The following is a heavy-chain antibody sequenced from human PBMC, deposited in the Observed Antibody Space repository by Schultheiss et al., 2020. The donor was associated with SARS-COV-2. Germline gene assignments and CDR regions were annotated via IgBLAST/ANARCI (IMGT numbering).Heavy chain of an antibody. V-gene: IGHV3-33*06. CDR2: IWYDGSNK. CDR1: GFTFSSYG. D-gene: IGHD2-21*01. J-gene: IGHJ4*02. Sequence: GESLKISCAASGFTFSSYGMHWVRQAPGKGLEWVAVIWYDGSNKYYADSVKGRFTISKDNSKSTLSLQMNSLRAEDTAVYFCANCGTRCWAEYWGQGTLVTVSS. CDR3: ANCGTRCWAEY.